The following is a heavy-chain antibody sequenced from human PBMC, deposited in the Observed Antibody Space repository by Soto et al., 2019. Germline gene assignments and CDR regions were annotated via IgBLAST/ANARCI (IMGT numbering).Heavy chain of an antibody. CDR1: GYTFTSFD. Sequence: QVQLVQSGAEVKKPGASVKVSCRASGYTFTSFDINWVRQAPGQGLEWVGWMNPNNGNAAYAQKFQGRVTMTRNTSISTAYMELSSLRSEDTAIYYCARGPDYYYNGGYYYTLDYWGQGTLVTVSS. CDR2: MNPNNGNA. J-gene: IGHJ4*02. D-gene: IGHD3-22*01. CDR3: ARGPDYYYNGGYYYTLDY. V-gene: IGHV1-8*01.